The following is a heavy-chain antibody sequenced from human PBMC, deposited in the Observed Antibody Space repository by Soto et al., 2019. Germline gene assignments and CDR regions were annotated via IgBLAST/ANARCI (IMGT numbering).Heavy chain of an antibody. J-gene: IGHJ6*02. V-gene: IGHV1-18*01. D-gene: IGHD5-18*01. CDR2: INGDYGNT. CDR3: ARCIQGDYYYGMDV. Sequence: QAQLVQSGAEVKKPGASVKVSCKASGYTFYSHSISWVRQAPGQGLEWMGRINGDYGNTQYAQKFRGRVTMTTETATTTVYMELTNLRSDDTAVYYCARCIQGDYYYGMDVWGQGTTVTVPS. CDR1: GYTFYSHS.